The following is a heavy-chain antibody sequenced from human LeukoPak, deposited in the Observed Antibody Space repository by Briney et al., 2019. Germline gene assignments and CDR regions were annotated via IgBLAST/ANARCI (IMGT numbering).Heavy chain of an antibody. D-gene: IGHD5-12*01. CDR2: ISSSSSYI. CDR1: GFTFSSYS. V-gene: IGHV3-21*01. J-gene: IGHJ5*02. Sequence: GGSLRLSCAASGFTFSSYSMNWVRQAPGKGLEWVSSISSSSSYIYYADSVKGRFTISRDNAKNSLYLQMNSLGAEDTAVYYCAVDIVATIFPWGQGTLVTVSS. CDR3: AVDIVATIFP.